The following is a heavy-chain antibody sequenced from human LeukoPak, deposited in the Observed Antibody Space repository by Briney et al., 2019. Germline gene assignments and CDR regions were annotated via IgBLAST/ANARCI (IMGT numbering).Heavy chain of an antibody. D-gene: IGHD2-15*01. CDR2: ISGSGGRT. J-gene: IGHJ4*02. CDR1: GFTFRSYG. Sequence: GGSLRLSCSASGFTFRSYGMSWVRQAPGRGLEWVSAISGSGGRTYYADSVKGRFTISRDNAKNSLYLQMNSLRAEDTAVYYCARERGPVDYWGQGTLVSVSS. V-gene: IGHV3-23*01. CDR3: ARERGPVDY.